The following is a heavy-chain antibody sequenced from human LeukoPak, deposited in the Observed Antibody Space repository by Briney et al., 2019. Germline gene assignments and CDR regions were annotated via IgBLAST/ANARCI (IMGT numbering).Heavy chain of an antibody. J-gene: IGHJ4*02. CDR1: GFTSSSYS. CDR3: ARLQRSMAAADSTPGLFDY. CDR2: ISSSSSYI. Sequence: GGSLRLSCAASGFTSSSYSMNWVRQAPGEGREWVSSISSSSSYIYYTDSVKGRFTISRDNAKNSLYLQMNSLRAEDTAVYYCARLQRSMAAADSTPGLFDYWGQGTLVTVSS. D-gene: IGHD6-13*01. V-gene: IGHV3-21*01.